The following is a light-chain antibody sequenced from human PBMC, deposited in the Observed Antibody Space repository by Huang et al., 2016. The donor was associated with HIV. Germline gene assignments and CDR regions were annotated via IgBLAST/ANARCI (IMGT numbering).Light chain of an antibody. CDR1: QSISSYY. J-gene: IGKJ1*01. V-gene: IGKV3-20*01. CDR3: QQYHTSAWT. Sequence: EIVLTQSPGTLSLSPGERATLSCRASQSISSYYLAWYQQKPGQAPRLLISGASSRASGIPDRFSGSGAGTDFTLTISRLEPEDFAVYTCQQYHTSAWTFGQGTKVEIK. CDR2: GAS.